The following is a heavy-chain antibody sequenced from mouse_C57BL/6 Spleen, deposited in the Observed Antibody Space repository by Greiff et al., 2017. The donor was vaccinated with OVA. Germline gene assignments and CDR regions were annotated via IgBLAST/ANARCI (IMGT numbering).Heavy chain of an antibody. CDR2: IDPSDSYT. CDR3: ARPGTRVYAMDY. Sequence: QVQLQQPGAELVRPGTSVKLSCKASGYTFTSYWMHWVKQRPGQGLEWIGVIDPSDSYTNYNQKFKGKATLTVDTSSSTAYMQLSSLTSEDSAVYYCARPGTRVYAMDYWGQGTSVTVSS. D-gene: IGHD4-1*01. J-gene: IGHJ4*01. V-gene: IGHV1-59*01. CDR1: GYTFTSYW.